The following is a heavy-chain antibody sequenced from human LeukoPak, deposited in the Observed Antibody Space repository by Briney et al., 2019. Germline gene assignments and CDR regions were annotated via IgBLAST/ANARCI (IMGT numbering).Heavy chain of an antibody. V-gene: IGHV3-73*01. CDR1: GFTFSGSA. J-gene: IGHJ5*02. CDR3: TRPGSDWYFVP. CDR2: IRTKPKSYAT. D-gene: IGHD6-19*01. Sequence: GGSLKLSCAASGFTFSGSAMNWVRKAPGKGLEWVGRIRTKPKSYATRYDAWVKVRLTMSRHASRKTVYLQMKSLKTEDKAAFDCTRPGSDWYFVPWGKGTLVIVSS.